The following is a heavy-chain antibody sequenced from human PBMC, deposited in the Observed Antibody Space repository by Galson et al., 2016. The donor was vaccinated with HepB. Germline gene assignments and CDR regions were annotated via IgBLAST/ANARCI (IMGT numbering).Heavy chain of an antibody. CDR3: ARVFPARCSGRSCFSEGAFDI. Sequence: SLRLSCAASGFTFSNSDMNWVHQAPGKGLEWVSGVRWSASRTHYADSVKGRFIISRDNSRNTLYLQTNSLRAEDTAIYYCARVFPARCSGRSCFSEGAFDIWGQGTMVIVSS. J-gene: IGHJ3*02. D-gene: IGHD2-15*01. CDR1: GFTFSNSD. CDR2: VRWSASRT. V-gene: IGHV3-35*01.